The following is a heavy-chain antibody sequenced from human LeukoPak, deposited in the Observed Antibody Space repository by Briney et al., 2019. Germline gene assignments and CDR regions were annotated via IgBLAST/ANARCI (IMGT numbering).Heavy chain of an antibody. V-gene: IGHV4-30-2*01. J-gene: IGHJ3*02. CDR3: ARDWFRVRGADGAFDI. CDR2: IYHSGST. CDR1: GGSISSGGYY. Sequence: SETLSLTCTVSGGSISSGGYYWSWIRQPPGKGLEWIGYIYHSGSTYYNPSLKSRVTISVDRSKNQFSLKLSSVTAADTAVYYCARDWFRVRGADGAFDIWGRGTLVTVSS. D-gene: IGHD3-10*01.